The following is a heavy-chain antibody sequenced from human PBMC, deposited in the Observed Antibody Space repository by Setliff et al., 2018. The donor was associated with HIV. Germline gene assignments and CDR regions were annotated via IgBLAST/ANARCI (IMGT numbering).Heavy chain of an antibody. CDR1: GGSFSGYY. CDR2: INHIGST. J-gene: IGHJ4*02. Sequence: PSETLSLTCAVYGGSFSGYYWSWIRQPPGKGLEWHGEINHIGSTNYNPTLKSRVTISIDTSKNQYSLKLSSVTAPDPAVYYCATAKPSYYDYVWGTYRLETPAPSFDYWGQGTLVTVSS. CDR3: ATAKPSYYDYVWGTYRLETPAPSFDY. D-gene: IGHD3-16*02. V-gene: IGHV4-34*01.